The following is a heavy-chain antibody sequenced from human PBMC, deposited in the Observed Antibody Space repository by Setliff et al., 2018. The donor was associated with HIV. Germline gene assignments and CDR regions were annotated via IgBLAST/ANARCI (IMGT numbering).Heavy chain of an antibody. CDR1: GGSISGYY. J-gene: IGHJ3*02. CDR3: AREHFWSGYYSYDAFDI. Sequence: KTSETLSLTCSVSGGSISGYYWTWIQQPPGKGLEWIGYIYSSGSTNYNPSLKSRVTISVDTSKNQFSLKLSSVTAADTAVYYCAREHFWSGYYSYDAFDIWGQGTMVTVSS. D-gene: IGHD3-3*02. V-gene: IGHV4-4*09. CDR2: IYSSGST.